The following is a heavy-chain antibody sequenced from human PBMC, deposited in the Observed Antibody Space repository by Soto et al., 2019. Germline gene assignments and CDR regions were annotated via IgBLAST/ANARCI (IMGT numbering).Heavy chain of an antibody. CDR3: AYIRG. Sequence: PEGCRRLACAASGCTFSDLALDWLLQALGKGLECVCRIRRKSDSCATTSGESVKCRYTXXXEXXXXKAYLQMNNLRPEDTAVYYCAYIRGCGQGT. V-gene: IGHV3-73*01. J-gene: IGHJ4*02. CDR1: GCTFSDLA. D-gene: IGHD3-3*02. CDR2: IRRKSDSCAT.